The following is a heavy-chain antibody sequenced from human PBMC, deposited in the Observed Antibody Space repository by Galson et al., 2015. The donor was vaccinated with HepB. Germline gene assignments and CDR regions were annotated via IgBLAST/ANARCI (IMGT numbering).Heavy chain of an antibody. Sequence: LSLTCTVSGASISGGDYYWNWIRQPPGKGLEYIGYVHHSGNTYYNPSLKNRVTISIDTSKKQFFLKLTSVTAADTAVYYCAGRGYAFEFWGQGALVTVSS. CDR2: VHHSGNT. CDR1: GASISGGDYY. J-gene: IGHJ4*02. CDR3: AGRGYAFEF. D-gene: IGHD1-1*01. V-gene: IGHV4-30-4*08.